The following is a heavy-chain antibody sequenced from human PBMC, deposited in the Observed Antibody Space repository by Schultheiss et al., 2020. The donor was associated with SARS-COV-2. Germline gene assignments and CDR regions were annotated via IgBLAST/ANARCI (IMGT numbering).Heavy chain of an antibody. D-gene: IGHD2-21*01. J-gene: IGHJ6*02. CDR3: ARPLREVVIAQTVGGMDV. Sequence: ASVKVSCKASGYTFTGYYMHWVRQAPGQGLEWMGWINPNSGGTNYAQKFQGRVTITADESTSTAYMELSSLRSEDTAVYYCARPLREVVIAQTVGGMDVWGQGTTVTVAS. V-gene: IGHV1-2*02. CDR2: INPNSGGT. CDR1: GYTFTGYY.